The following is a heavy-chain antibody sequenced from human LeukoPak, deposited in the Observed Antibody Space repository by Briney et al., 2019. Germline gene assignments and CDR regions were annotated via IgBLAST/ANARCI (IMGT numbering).Heavy chain of an antibody. Sequence: SETLSLTCTVSGGSISSYYWSWVRQPPGKGLEWIGEIYHSGTTNYNPSLNSRVTISVDKSKNQFSLKLTSVTAADTAVYYCAKDVGTLTVDQPGWGQGTLVTVSS. D-gene: IGHD2-2*01. V-gene: IGHV4-59*12. CDR1: GGSISSYY. CDR3: AKDVGTLTVDQPG. J-gene: IGHJ4*02. CDR2: IYHSGTT.